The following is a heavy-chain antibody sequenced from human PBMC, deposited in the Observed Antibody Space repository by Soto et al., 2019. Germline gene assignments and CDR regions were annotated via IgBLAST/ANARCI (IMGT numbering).Heavy chain of an antibody. CDR1: GYTFTSYD. CDR2: MNPNSVNT. D-gene: IGHD3-3*01. Sequence: ASVKVSCKASGYTFTSYDINWVRQATGQGLEWMGWMNPNSVNTGYAQKFQGRVTMTRNTSISTAYMELSSLRSEDTAVYYCARGTFGVVMRYYYYYYMDVWGKGTTVTVSS. V-gene: IGHV1-8*01. CDR3: ARGTFGVVMRYYYYYYMDV. J-gene: IGHJ6*03.